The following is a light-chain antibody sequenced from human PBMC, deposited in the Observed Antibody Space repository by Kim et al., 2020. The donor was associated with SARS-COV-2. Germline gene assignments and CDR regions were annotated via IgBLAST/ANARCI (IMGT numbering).Light chain of an antibody. J-gene: IGLJ3*02. Sequence: GQRVYISCSGSSSNIGSNAIHWYQVCPGTAPKLLIYNDDRRPSGVPDRFSGSKSGTSASLALSGLLSDDEADYYCATWDDSLEAWVFGGGTKLTVL. CDR2: NDD. CDR1: SSNIGSNA. CDR3: ATWDDSLEAWV. V-gene: IGLV1-44*01.